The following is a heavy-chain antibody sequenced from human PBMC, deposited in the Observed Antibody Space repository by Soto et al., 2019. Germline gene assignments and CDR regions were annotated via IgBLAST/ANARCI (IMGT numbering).Heavy chain of an antibody. CDR1: GFTFSGSA. J-gene: IGHJ4*02. Sequence: EVQLVESGGGLVQPGGSLKLSCAVSGFTFSGSAMHWVRQASGKGLEWVGRIRSKSNSYATAYAASVKGRFTISRADSKSTAYLQMTSLKTEDTAVYYCTRGYGDYVRDYWGQGTLVTVSS. V-gene: IGHV3-73*01. CDR3: TRGYGDYVRDY. CDR2: IRSKSNSYAT. D-gene: IGHD4-17*01.